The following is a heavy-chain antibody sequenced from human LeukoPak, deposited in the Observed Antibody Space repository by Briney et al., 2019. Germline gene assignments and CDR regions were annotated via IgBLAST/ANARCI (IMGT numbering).Heavy chain of an antibody. Sequence: GGSLRLSCAASGFTFSDYYMSWMRQAPGKGLEWVSFISSSGSAEYYADSVKGRFTISRDNAKNLLYLQMSSLTAEDTAVYHCARDERYYDFWSGRDWGQGTLVTVSS. CDR3: ARDERYYDFWSGRD. CDR2: ISSSGSAE. J-gene: IGHJ4*02. V-gene: IGHV3-11*04. CDR1: GFTFSDYY. D-gene: IGHD3-3*01.